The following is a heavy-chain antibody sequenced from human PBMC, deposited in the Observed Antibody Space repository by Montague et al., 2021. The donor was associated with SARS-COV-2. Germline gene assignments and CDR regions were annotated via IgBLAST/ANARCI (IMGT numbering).Heavy chain of an antibody. V-gene: IGHV3-23*01. D-gene: IGHD6-19*01. CDR2: VSSIGGST. CDR1: GFTFSTYA. J-gene: IGHJ4*02. CDR3: AKDVEQWLVGRDYFDY. Sequence: SLRLSCAASGFTFSTYAMSWVRQAPGKGLEWVSTVSSIGGSTFYADSVKGRFTVSRDNSKNTLYLQMNSLRAEDTAVYYCAKDVEQWLVGRDYFDYWGQGTLVTVSS.